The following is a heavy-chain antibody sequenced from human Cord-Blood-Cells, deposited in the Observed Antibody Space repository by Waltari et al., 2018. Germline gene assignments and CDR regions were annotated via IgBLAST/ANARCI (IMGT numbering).Heavy chain of an antibody. CDR3: ARTSIVGATRYYYYGMDV. Sequence: QVQLVQSGAEVKKPGASVKVSCKASGYTFTGYYMHWVRQAPGQGLEWMGWINPNSGGTNYAQKFQGWVTMTRDMSISTAYMELSRLRSDDTAVYYCARTSIVGATRYYYYGMDVWGQGTTVTVSS. J-gene: IGHJ6*02. CDR1: GYTFTGYY. D-gene: IGHD1-26*01. CDR2: INPNSGGT. V-gene: IGHV1-2*04.